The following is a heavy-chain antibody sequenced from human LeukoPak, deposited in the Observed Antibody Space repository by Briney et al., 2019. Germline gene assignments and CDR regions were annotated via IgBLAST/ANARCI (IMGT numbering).Heavy chain of an antibody. CDR2: ISSSSSYI. V-gene: IGHV3-21*01. D-gene: IGHD3-10*01. Sequence: PGGSLRLSCAASGFTFSSYSMNWVRQAPGKGLEWVSSISSSSSYIYYADSVKGRFTISRDNAKNSLYLQMNSLRAEDTAVYYCARDLILQNVLLWFGDPYFDYWGQGTLVTVSS. CDR1: GFTFSSYS. J-gene: IGHJ4*02. CDR3: ARDLILQNVLLWFGDPYFDY.